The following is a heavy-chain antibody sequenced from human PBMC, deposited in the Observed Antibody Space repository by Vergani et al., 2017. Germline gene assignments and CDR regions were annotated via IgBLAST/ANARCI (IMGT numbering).Heavy chain of an antibody. V-gene: IGHV3-30*01. Sequence: QVQLVESGGGVVQPGRSLRLSCAASGFTFSSYAMHWVRQAPGKGLEWVAVISYDGSNKYYADSVKGRFTISRDNSKNTLYLQMNSLRAEDTAVYYCARDRAARHPLYYYYGMDVWGQGTTVTVSS. J-gene: IGHJ6*02. CDR1: GFTFSSYA. CDR3: ARDRAARHPLYYYYGMDV. D-gene: IGHD6-6*01. CDR2: ISYDGSNK.